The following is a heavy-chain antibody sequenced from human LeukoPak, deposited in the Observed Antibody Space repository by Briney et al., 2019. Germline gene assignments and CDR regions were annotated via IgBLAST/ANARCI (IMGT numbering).Heavy chain of an antibody. V-gene: IGHV4-39*07. CDR2: IYYSGST. CDR3: ARADDYLPNCGGDCYALGY. D-gene: IGHD2-21*02. CDR1: GGSISSSSYY. Sequence: SETLSLTCTVSGGSISSSSYYWGCIRQPPGKGLECIGSIYYSGSTYYNPSLKSRVTISVDTSKNQFSLKLSSVTAADTAVYYCARADDYLPNCGGDCYALGYWGQGTLVTVSS. J-gene: IGHJ4*02.